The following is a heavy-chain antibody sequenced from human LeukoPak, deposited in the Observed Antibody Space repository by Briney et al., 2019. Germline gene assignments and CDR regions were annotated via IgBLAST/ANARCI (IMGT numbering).Heavy chain of an antibody. CDR1: GGSISSYY. CDR2: IYYSGST. D-gene: IGHD3-10*01. CDR3: ARMLARRGFDFDY. J-gene: IGHJ4*02. V-gene: IGHV4-59*01. Sequence: KTSETLSLTCTVSGGSISSYYWSWIRQPPGKGLEWIGYIYYSGSTNYNPSLKSRVTISVDTSKNQFSLKLSSVTAADTAVYYCARMLARRGFDFDYWGQGTLVTVSS.